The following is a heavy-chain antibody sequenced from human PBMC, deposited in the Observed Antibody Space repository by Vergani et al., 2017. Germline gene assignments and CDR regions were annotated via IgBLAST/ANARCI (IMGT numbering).Heavy chain of an antibody. Sequence: QVQLQESGPGLVKPSETLSLTCTVSGGSLSSYYWSWIRQPPGKGLEWIGYIYYSGSTNYNPSLKSRVTISVDTSKNQFSLKLSSVTAADTAVYYCARVGGLWFGELSGAFDPWGQGTLVTVSS. CDR2: IYYSGST. V-gene: IGHV4-59*01. J-gene: IGHJ5*02. D-gene: IGHD3-10*01. CDR3: ARVGGLWFGELSGAFDP. CDR1: GGSLSSYY.